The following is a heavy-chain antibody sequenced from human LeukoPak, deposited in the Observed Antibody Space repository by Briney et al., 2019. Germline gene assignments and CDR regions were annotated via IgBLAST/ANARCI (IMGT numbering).Heavy chain of an antibody. CDR1: GFTLSHYG. J-gene: IGHJ4*02. V-gene: IGHV3-30*02. CDR3: AATFEYSYGPFDY. Sequence: GGSLRLSCAASGFTLSHYGMHWVRQAPGKGLEWVAFIQYDGSNKYYADSVKGRFTIPRDNSKNTLYLQMNSLRAEDTAVYYCAATFEYSYGPFDYWGQGTLVTVSS. D-gene: IGHD5-18*01. CDR2: IQYDGSNK.